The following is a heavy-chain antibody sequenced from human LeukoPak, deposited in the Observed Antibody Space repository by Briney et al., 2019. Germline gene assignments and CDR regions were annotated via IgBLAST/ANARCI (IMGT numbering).Heavy chain of an antibody. J-gene: IGHJ4*02. Sequence: GGSLGLSCAASGFTFSSYWMSWVRQAPGKGLEWVANIKQDGSEKYYVDSVKGRFTISRDNAKNSLYLQMNSLRAEDTAVYYCARAEGRWWLVSSDYWGQGTLVTVSS. CDR2: IKQDGSEK. CDR1: GFTFSSYW. CDR3: ARAEGRWWLVSSDY. V-gene: IGHV3-7*03. D-gene: IGHD6-19*01.